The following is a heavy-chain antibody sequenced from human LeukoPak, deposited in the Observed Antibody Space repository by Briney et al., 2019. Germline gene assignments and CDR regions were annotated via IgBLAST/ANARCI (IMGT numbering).Heavy chain of an antibody. CDR1: GFPFSSYW. J-gene: IGHJ4*02. CDR2: IKQDESEK. CDR3: ARDKIEGPTKLDY. V-gene: IGHV3-7*01. D-gene: IGHD1-1*01. Sequence: AGSLRLSCAASGFPFSSYWMIGVRQAPGRGVEWVANIKQDESEKYYVDSLKGRFTISRDNAKNSLYLQMNSLRAEDTAVYYCARDKIEGPTKLDYWSQGILVTVPS.